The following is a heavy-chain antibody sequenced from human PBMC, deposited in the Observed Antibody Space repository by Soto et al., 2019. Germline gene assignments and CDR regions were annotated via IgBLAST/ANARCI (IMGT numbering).Heavy chain of an antibody. CDR3: ARLHRLVPFFLVYDP. CDR2: IYYSGST. Sequence: SETLSLTCTVSGGSISSSSYYWGWIRQPPGKGLEWIGSIYYSGSTYYNPSLKSRVTISVDTSKNQFSLKLSSVTAADTAVYYCARLHRLVPFFLVYDPWGQGTLVTVSS. CDR1: GGSISSSSYY. J-gene: IGHJ5*02. D-gene: IGHD6-19*01. V-gene: IGHV4-39*01.